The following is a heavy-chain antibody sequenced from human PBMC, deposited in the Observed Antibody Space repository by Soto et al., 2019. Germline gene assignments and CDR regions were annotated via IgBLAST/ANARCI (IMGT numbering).Heavy chain of an antibody. V-gene: IGHV3-33*01. CDR1: GFTFSSYG. D-gene: IGHD6-13*01. J-gene: IGHJ4*02. Sequence: QVPLVESGGGVVQPGRSLRLSCAASGFTFSSYGMHWVRQAPGKGLEWVAVIWYDGSNKYYPDSVKGRFTISRDNSKNTLYLQMNSLRAEDTAMYYCARDEAAGTTSYFDYWGQGTLVTVSS. CDR3: ARDEAAGTTSYFDY. CDR2: IWYDGSNK.